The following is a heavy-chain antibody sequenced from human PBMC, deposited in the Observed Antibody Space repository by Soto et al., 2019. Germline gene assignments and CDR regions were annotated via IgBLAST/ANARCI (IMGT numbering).Heavy chain of an antibody. CDR1: GGSFSGYY. CDR2: INHSGST. CDR3: ARSAGSGWCFY. Sequence: SETLSLTCAVYGGSFSGYYWSWIRQPPGKGLEWIGEINHSGSTNYNPSLKSRVTISVDTSKNQFSLKLSSVTAADMAVYYCARSAGSGWCFYWGQGTLVTVSS. V-gene: IGHV4-34*01. D-gene: IGHD6-19*01. J-gene: IGHJ4*02.